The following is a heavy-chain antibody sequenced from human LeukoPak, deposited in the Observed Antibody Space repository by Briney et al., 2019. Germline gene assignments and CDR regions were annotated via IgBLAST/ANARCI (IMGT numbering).Heavy chain of an antibody. CDR2: IYSGGNT. J-gene: IGHJ4*02. D-gene: IGHD6-13*01. V-gene: IGHV3-53*05. Sequence: PGGSLRLSCTVSGFTVSSNSMSWVRQAPGKGLEWVSFIYSGGNTHYSDSVKGRFTISRDNSKNTLYLQMNSLRAEDTAVYYCAKDGQQLVYAPPPVLFDYWGQGTLVTVSS. CDR1: GFTVSSNS. CDR3: AKDGQQLVYAPPPVLFDY.